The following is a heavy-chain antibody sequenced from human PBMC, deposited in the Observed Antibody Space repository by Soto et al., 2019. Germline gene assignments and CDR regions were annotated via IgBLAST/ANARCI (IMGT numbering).Heavy chain of an antibody. J-gene: IGHJ6*02. CDR2: ISYDGSNK. Sequence: GGSLRLSCAASGFTFSRYGMHWVRQAPGKGLEWVAVISYDGSNKYYADSVKGRFTISRDNSKRTIYLEVNNVRTDDTAVYFCAKCSVLKARYFYAMDVWGQGTTVTVSS. CDR1: GFTFSRYG. CDR3: AKCSVLKARYFYAMDV. D-gene: IGHD3-10*02. V-gene: IGHV3-30*18.